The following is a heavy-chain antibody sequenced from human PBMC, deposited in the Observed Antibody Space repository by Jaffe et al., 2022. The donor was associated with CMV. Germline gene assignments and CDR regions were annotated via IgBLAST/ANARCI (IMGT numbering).Heavy chain of an antibody. D-gene: IGHD6-19*01. CDR1: GFTFGDYA. V-gene: IGHV3-49*05. CDR2: IRSKAYGGTT. J-gene: IGHJ6*02. Sequence: EVQLVESGGGLVKPGRSLRLSCTASGFTFGDYAMSWFRQAPGKGLEWVGFIRSKAYGGTTEYAASVKGRFTISRDDSKSIAYLQMNSLKTEDTAVYYCTTSDSSGSLLPERKYYYYGMDVWGQGTTVTVSS. CDR3: TTSDSSGSLLPERKYYYYGMDV.